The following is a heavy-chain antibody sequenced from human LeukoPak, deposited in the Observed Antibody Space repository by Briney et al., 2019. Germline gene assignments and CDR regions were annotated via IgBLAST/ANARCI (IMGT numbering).Heavy chain of an antibody. CDR1: GFTFDDYA. V-gene: IGHV3-9*01. D-gene: IGHD3-22*01. Sequence: GGSLRLSCAASGFTFDDYAMHWVPQAPGKGLEWVSGISWNSGSIGYADSVKGRFTISRDNAKNSLYLQMNSLRAEDKALYYCAKSSDSSGYYPYFDYWGQGTLVTVSS. CDR2: ISWNSGSI. J-gene: IGHJ4*02. CDR3: AKSSDSSGYYPYFDY.